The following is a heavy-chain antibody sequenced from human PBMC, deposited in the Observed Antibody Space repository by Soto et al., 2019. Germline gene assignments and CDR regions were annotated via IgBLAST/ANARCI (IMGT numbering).Heavy chain of an antibody. Sequence: WGSLRLPSAASGFNIISYTINRVRKATGKRLEWLSSISSSGYIFSTDSVRGRFTISRDNAKNSVYLQINSLRAEDTAVYFCARDCSGGSCYPGMDVWGQGTTVTVSS. V-gene: IGHV3-21*01. CDR2: ISSSGYI. J-gene: IGHJ6*02. CDR1: GFNIISYT. CDR3: ARDCSGGSCYPGMDV. D-gene: IGHD2-15*01.